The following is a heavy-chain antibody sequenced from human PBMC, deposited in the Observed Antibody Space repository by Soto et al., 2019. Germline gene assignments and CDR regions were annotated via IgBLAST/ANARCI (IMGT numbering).Heavy chain of an antibody. D-gene: IGHD2-8*01. CDR1: GFTFSTYA. J-gene: IGHJ4*02. CDR3: TAGKLYPSLDFDY. CDR2: IRSKAYGGTT. V-gene: IGHV3-49*04. Sequence: GGSLRLSCAASGFTFSTYAMTWVRQAPGKGLEWVGFIRSKAYGGTTEYAASVKGRFTISRDDSKSIAYLQMNSLKTEDTAVYYCTAGKLYPSLDFDYWGQGTLVT.